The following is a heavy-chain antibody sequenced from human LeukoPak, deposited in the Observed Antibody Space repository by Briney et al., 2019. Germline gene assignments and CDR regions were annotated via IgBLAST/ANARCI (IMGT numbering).Heavy chain of an antibody. D-gene: IGHD6-13*01. CDR1: RFTSREFW. Sequence: GGSLRLSCAASRFTSREFWMSWVRQAPGEGLEWVAHIKSDGSEKYSVDSVKGRFTVSRDNAQNSLYLHMYSLRAEDTAVYYCARGASSWDYWGQGTLVTVSS. V-gene: IGHV3-7*04. CDR3: ARGASSWDY. CDR2: IKSDGSEK. J-gene: IGHJ4*02.